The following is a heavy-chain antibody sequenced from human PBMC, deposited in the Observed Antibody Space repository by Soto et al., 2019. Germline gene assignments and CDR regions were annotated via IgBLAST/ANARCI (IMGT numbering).Heavy chain of an antibody. Sequence: EVQLLESGGGLVQPGGSLRLSCAASGFTFSSDAMSWVRQAPGKGLEWVSAISGSGGSTYYADSVKGRFTISRDNSKNTLYLQMNSLRAEDTAVYYCAKDLVLRYFDWLPQYFDYWGQGTLVTVSS. CDR2: ISGSGGST. CDR1: GFTFSSDA. CDR3: AKDLVLRYFDWLPQYFDY. J-gene: IGHJ4*02. V-gene: IGHV3-23*01. D-gene: IGHD3-9*01.